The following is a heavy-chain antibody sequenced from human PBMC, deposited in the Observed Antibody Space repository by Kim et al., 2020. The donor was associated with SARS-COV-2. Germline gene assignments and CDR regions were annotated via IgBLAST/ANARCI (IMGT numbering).Heavy chain of an antibody. J-gene: IGHJ6*02. V-gene: IGHV3-7*01. D-gene: IGHD6-13*01. CDR2: IKQDGSEK. Sequence: GGSLRLSCAASGFTFSSYWMSWVRQAPGKGLEWVANIKQDGSEKYYVDSVKGRFTISRDNAKDSLYLQMNSLRDEDTAVYYWARGGQAAAVTFPYYYYGMDVCGQGTTVTVSS. CDR1: GFTFSSYW. CDR3: ARGGQAAAVTFPYYYYGMDV.